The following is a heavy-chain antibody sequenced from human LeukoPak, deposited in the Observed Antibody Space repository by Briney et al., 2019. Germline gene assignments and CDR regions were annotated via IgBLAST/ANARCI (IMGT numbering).Heavy chain of an antibody. CDR3: ARVDYDILTGLDY. V-gene: IGHV1-2*02. CDR1: GYTLTGYC. D-gene: IGHD3-9*01. Sequence: GASVKVSCKPSGYTLTGYCMHWVRQAAGHRLEWMGWINPNSGGTNYAQKFQGRVTMTRDTSISTAYMELSRLRSDDTAVYYCARVDYDILTGLDYWGQGTLVTVSS. J-gene: IGHJ4*02. CDR2: INPNSGGT.